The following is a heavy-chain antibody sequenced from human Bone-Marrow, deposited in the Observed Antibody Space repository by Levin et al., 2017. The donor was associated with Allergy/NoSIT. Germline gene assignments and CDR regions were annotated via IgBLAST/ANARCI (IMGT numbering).Heavy chain of an antibody. CDR1: GNTFSSYW. CDR3: VISPRGNSVH. CDR2: IDPSDSYT. V-gene: IGHV5-10-1*01. J-gene: IGHJ3*01. D-gene: IGHD4-23*01. Sequence: GASVKVSCKVSGNTFSSYWISWVRQMSGKGLEWMGRIDPSDSYTSYSPSFQGHVTISADKSTSSADLQWSSLKASDTAMYYCVISPRGNSVHWGQGTKVTVSS.